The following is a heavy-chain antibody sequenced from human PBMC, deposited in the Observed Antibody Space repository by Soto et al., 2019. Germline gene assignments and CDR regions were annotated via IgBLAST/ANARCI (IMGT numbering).Heavy chain of an antibody. V-gene: IGHV3-21*01. CDR1: EFTFGGYA. D-gene: IGHD2-2*01. CDR2: ISSSSSYI. J-gene: IGHJ6*03. CDR3: ARDQLLGAYYYYMDV. Sequence: GGPMRLSVPPPEFTFGGYAITWFAKLPGKGLEWVSSISSSSSYIYYADSVKGRFTISRDNAKNSLYLQMNSLRAEDTAVYYCARDQLLGAYYYYMDVWGKGTTVTVSS.